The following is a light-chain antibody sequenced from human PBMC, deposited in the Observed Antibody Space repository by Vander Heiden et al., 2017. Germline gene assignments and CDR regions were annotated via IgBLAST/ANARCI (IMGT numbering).Light chain of an antibody. CDR3: NSRDSSGNHP. CDR1: SLRSYY. Sequence: SSELTQDPAVSVALGQTVRIPCQGDSLRSYYASWYQQKPGQATVLVIYGKNHRPSGIPDRFSGSSSGNTASLTITGAQAEDEADYYCNSRDSSGNHPFGGGTKLTVL. V-gene: IGLV3-19*01. J-gene: IGLJ2*01. CDR2: GKN.